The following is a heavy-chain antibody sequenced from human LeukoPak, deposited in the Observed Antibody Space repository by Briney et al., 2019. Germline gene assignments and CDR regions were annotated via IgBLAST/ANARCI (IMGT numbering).Heavy chain of an antibody. Sequence: SETLSLTCTVSGGSISSSSYYWGWIRQPPGKGLEWIGSIYYSGSTYYNPSLKSRVTISVDTSKNQFSLKLSSVTAADTAVYYCARFGGVVRNGGYYYMDVWGKGTTVTVSS. CDR2: IYYSGST. CDR1: GGSISSSSYY. CDR3: ARFGGVVRNGGYYYMDV. D-gene: IGHD3-3*01. J-gene: IGHJ6*03. V-gene: IGHV4-39*07.